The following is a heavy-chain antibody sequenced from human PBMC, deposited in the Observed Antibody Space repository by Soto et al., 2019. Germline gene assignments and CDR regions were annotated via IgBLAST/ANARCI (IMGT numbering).Heavy chain of an antibody. J-gene: IGHJ6*02. D-gene: IGHD6-19*01. Sequence: GGSLRLSCAASGFTFSSSWMSWVRQAPGKGLEWVANIKQDGSEKYYVDSVEGRFTISRDNAKNSLYLQMNSLRAEDTAVYYCARWQWLSFYMDVRGQGSTVTVSS. CDR1: GFTFSSSW. CDR3: ARWQWLSFYMDV. V-gene: IGHV3-7*01. CDR2: IKQDGSEK.